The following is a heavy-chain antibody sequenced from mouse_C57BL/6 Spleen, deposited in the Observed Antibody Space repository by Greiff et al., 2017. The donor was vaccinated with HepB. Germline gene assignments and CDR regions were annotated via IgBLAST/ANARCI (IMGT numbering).Heavy chain of an antibody. CDR2: IAPEAGET. J-gene: IGHJ2*01. CDR1: GFHIHDSS. D-gene: IGHD1-1*01. CDR3: ASYYGSSYGNYFDY. Sequence: VPLPQSGAELVTPGASVPLSCTASGFHIHDSSLPWVPPRPEQGLEWLGRIAPEAGETNYAPKFQGKAPITADPSSNTAYLQLSSLTSEDTAVYYCASYYGSSYGNYFDYWGQGTTLTVSS. V-gene: IGHV14-2*01.